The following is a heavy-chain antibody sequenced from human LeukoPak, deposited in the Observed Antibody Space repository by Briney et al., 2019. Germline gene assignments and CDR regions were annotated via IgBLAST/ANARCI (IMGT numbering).Heavy chain of an antibody. CDR1: GGSISSYY. CDR3: ARTTTVRGSDY. D-gene: IGHD3-10*01. CDR2: IYYSGST. Sequence: SETLSLTCTVSGGSISSYYWSWIRQPPGKGLEWIGYIYYSGSTNYNPSLKSRVTISVDTSKNQFSLKLSSVTAADTAVYYCARTTTVRGSDYWGQGTLVTVSS. V-gene: IGHV4-59*08. J-gene: IGHJ4*02.